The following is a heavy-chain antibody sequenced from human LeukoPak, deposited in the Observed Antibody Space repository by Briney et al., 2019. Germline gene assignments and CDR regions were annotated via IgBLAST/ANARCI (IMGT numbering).Heavy chain of an antibody. CDR3: ARLLHYERSVYRPVDC. J-gene: IGHJ4*02. CDR2: VKEDGSEE. D-gene: IGHD5/OR15-5a*01. Sequence: QPGGSLRLSCAASGFTFSSHSMSWVRQAPGKGLEWVANVKEDGSEENYVDSVKGRFTISRDNAVKSLYLQMNSLRAEDTAVYFCARLLHYERSVYRPVDCWGQGTLVAVPS. CDR1: GFTFSSHS. V-gene: IGHV3-7*01.